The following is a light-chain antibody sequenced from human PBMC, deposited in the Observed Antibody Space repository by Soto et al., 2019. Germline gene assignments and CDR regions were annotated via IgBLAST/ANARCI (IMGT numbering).Light chain of an antibody. CDR1: SSNIGINY. Sequence: QSVLTQPPSVSAAPGQKVTISCSGSSSNIGINYVSWYQQLPGTAPKLLIYDNNKRPSGIPDRFSASFSGTSATLGITGLQTGDEAHYYCGSWDSGLSAWVFGGGTKLTVL. J-gene: IGLJ3*02. CDR3: GSWDSGLSAWV. CDR2: DNN. V-gene: IGLV1-51*01.